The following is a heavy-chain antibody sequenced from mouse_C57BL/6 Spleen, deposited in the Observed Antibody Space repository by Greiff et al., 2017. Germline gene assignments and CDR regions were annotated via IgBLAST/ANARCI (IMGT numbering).Heavy chain of an antibody. J-gene: IGHJ3*01. V-gene: IGHV5-17*01. CDR3: ARDWAAWFAY. CDR1: GFTFSDYG. D-gene: IGHD4-1*01. CDR2: ISSGSSTI. Sequence: VKLVESGGGLVKPGGSLKLSCAASGFTFSDYGMHWVRQAPEKGLEWVAYISSGSSTIYYADTVKGRFTISRDNAKNTLFLQMTSLRAEDTAMYYCARDWAAWFAYWGQGTLVTVSA.